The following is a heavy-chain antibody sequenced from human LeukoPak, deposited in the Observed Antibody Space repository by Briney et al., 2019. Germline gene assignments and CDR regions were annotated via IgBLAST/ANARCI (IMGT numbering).Heavy chain of an antibody. CDR2: ISSSSSTI. V-gene: IGHV3-48*04. J-gene: IGHJ4*02. CDR1: GFTFSSYS. D-gene: IGHD6-19*01. CDR3: APGGGWLDY. Sequence: GGSLRLSCTASGFTFSSYSMNWVRQAPGKGLEWVSYISSSSSTIQYADSVKGRFTISRDNAKNSLYLQMNSLRAEDTAVYYCAPGGGWLDYWGQGTLVTVSS.